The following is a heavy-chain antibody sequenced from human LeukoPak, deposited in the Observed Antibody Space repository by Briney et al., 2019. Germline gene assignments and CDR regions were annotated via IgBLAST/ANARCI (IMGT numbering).Heavy chain of an antibody. CDR3: AKDLYSSSSDYYYYYMDV. CDR1: GFTFSSYE. CDR2: ISSSGSTI. V-gene: IGHV3-48*03. D-gene: IGHD6-6*01. Sequence: GGSLRLSCAASGFTFSSYEMNWVRQAPGKGLEWVSYISSSGSTIYYADSVKGRFTISRDNSKNTLYLQMNSLRAEDTAVYYCAKDLYSSSSDYYYYYMDVWGKGTTVTVSS. J-gene: IGHJ6*03.